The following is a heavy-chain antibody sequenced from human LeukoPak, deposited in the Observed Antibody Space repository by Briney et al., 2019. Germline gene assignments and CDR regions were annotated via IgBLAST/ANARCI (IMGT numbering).Heavy chain of an antibody. CDR1: GLTFSDYY. D-gene: IGHD5-24*01. V-gene: IGHV3-11*01. CDR3: ARERWLQSGWFDP. Sequence: GGSLRLSCAASGLTFSDYYMSWIRQAPGKGLEWVSYISSSGSTIYYADSVKGRFTISRDNAKNSLYLQMNSLRAEDTAVYYCARERWLQSGWFDPWGQGTLVTVSS. CDR2: ISSSGSTI. J-gene: IGHJ5*02.